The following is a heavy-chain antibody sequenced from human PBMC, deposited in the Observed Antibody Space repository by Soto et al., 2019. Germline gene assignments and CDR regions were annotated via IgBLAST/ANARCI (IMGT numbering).Heavy chain of an antibody. Sequence: QVQLVQSGAEVKKPGASVKVSCKASGYTFTSYGISWVRQAPGQGLEWMGWISAYNGNTNYAQKLQGRVTMTTDTSTSTAYMELRSLRSEDTAVYYCARDQGYDFWSGYPQYYYYMDVWGKGTTVTVSS. D-gene: IGHD3-3*01. J-gene: IGHJ6*03. V-gene: IGHV1-18*01. CDR1: GYTFTSYG. CDR3: ARDQGYDFWSGYPQYYYYMDV. CDR2: ISAYNGNT.